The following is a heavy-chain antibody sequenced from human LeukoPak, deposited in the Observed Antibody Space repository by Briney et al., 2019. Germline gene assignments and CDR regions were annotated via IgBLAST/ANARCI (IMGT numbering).Heavy chain of an antibody. D-gene: IGHD2-2*01. CDR2: INSDGSTT. V-gene: IGHV3-74*01. CDR3: AKDSPTLPAAITAWFDP. CDR1: GFTFSSYW. Sequence: GGPLRLSCAASGFTFSSYWMHWVRQAPGKGLVWVSNINSDGSTTTYADSVKGRFTISRDNPKNTLYLQMDSLRADDTAVYYCAKDSPTLPAAITAWFDPWGQGTLVTVSS. J-gene: IGHJ5*02.